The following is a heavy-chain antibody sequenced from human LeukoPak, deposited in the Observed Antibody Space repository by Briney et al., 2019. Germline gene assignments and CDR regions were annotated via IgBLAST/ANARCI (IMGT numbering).Heavy chain of an antibody. D-gene: IGHD6-13*01. CDR1: GGTFSSYA. CDR3: ARDWDSSSWNGSGDY. V-gene: IGHV1-69*05. CDR2: IIPIFGTA. J-gene: IGHJ4*02. Sequence: ASVKVSCKASGGTFSSYAISWVRQAPGQGLEWMGGIIPIFGTANYAQKFQGRVTITTDESTSTAYMELSSLRSEDTAVYYCARDWDSSSWNGSGDYWGQGTLVTVSS.